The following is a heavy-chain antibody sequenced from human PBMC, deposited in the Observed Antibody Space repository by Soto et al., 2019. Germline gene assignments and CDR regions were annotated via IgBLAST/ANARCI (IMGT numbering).Heavy chain of an antibody. CDR3: AKYGPSAAAGRYYYYGMDV. Sequence: GGSLRLSCAASGFTFSSHAMSWVRQAPGKGLEWVSAISGSGGSTYYADSVKGRFTISRDNSKNTLYLQMNSLRAEDTAVYYCAKYGPSAAAGRYYYYGMDVWGQGTTVTVSS. V-gene: IGHV3-23*01. D-gene: IGHD6-13*01. J-gene: IGHJ6*02. CDR1: GFTFSSHA. CDR2: ISGSGGST.